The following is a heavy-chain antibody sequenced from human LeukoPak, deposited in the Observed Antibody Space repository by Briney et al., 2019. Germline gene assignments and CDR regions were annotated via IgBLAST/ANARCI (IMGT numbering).Heavy chain of an antibody. D-gene: IGHD3-3*01. J-gene: IGHJ5*02. CDR1: GYSISSGYE. Sequence: SETLSLTCSVSGYSISSGYEWGWIRQPPGKRLEWIGSISQSGNTYDNLSLKSRVTMSVDTARNQFSLKLTSVTAADTAVYYCARYNYDFWSGYSKWFDPWGQGTLVTVSS. CDR2: ISQSGNT. V-gene: IGHV4-38-2*02. CDR3: ARYNYDFWSGYSKWFDP.